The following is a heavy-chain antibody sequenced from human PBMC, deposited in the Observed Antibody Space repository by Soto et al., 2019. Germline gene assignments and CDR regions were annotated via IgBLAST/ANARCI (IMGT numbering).Heavy chain of an antibody. Sequence: SETLSLTCTVSGGSISSGDYYWSWIRQPPGKGLEWIGYIYYSGSTYYNPSLKSRVTISVDTSKNQFSLKLSSVTAADTAVYYCARWGGTYYYDSSGYSDWFDPWGQGTLVTVSS. CDR1: GGSISSGDYY. CDR2: IYYSGST. V-gene: IGHV4-30-4*01. J-gene: IGHJ5*02. CDR3: ARWGGTYYYDSSGYSDWFDP. D-gene: IGHD3-22*01.